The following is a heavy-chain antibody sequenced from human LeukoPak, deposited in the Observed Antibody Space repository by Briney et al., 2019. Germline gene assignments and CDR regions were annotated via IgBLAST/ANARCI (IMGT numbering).Heavy chain of an antibody. V-gene: IGHV3-23*01. Sequence: GGSLRLSCAATGFTFSSYAMGWVRQAPGKGLEWVSAIDKNGVTTYYADSVRGRFTISRDNSKNTLYLQMNSLRAEDTAVYYCAKTNKYAGSSGWCNWLDPWGRGTLVTVSS. D-gene: IGHD6-19*01. J-gene: IGHJ5*02. CDR1: GFTFSSYA. CDR3: AKTNKYAGSSGWCNWLDP. CDR2: IDKNGVTT.